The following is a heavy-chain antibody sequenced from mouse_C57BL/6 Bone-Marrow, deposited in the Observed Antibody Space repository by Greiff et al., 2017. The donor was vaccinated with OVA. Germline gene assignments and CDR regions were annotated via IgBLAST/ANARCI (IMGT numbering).Heavy chain of an antibody. D-gene: IGHD1-1*01. Sequence: EVKVVESEGGLVQPGSSMKLSCTASGFTFSDYYMAWVRQVPEKGLEWVANINYDGSSTYYLDSLKSRFIISRDNAKNILYLQMSSLKSEDTATYYCAREAERYYYGSSPYYFDYWGQGTTLTVSS. CDR3: AREAERYYYGSSPYYFDY. CDR1: GFTFSDYY. J-gene: IGHJ2*01. CDR2: INYDGSST. V-gene: IGHV5-16*01.